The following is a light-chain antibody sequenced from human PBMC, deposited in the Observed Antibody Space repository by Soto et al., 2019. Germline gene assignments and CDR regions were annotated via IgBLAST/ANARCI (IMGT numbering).Light chain of an antibody. V-gene: IGKV3-20*01. Sequence: EIVLTQSPGTLSLSPGERATLSCRASQSVSSSYLAWYQQKPGQAPRLLIYGASSRATGIPDRFSGSGSGTDFTLTISRLEPEDFAVYYCQHYGSFGHGTRLEMK. CDR3: QHYGS. CDR1: QSVSSSY. CDR2: GAS. J-gene: IGKJ5*01.